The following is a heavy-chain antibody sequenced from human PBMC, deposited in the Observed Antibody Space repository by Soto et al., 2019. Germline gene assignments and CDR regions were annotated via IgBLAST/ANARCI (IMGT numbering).Heavy chain of an antibody. J-gene: IGHJ4*02. CDR2: ISTDNGKT. Sequence: QVQLVQSGAEVKKTGASVEVSCKASGYTCISYGISWVRQAPGQGLEWMGWISTDNGKTYNAQKFQGRITMTTDTSKTKDYMEQRSLRSDDTAVYYCAGEGFSTSWLGLLATVAHGVEIDDWGQGTLFTGSS. D-gene: IGHD6-13*01. CDR1: GYTCISYG. V-gene: IGHV1-18*01. CDR3: AGEGFSTSWLGLLATVAHGVEIDD.